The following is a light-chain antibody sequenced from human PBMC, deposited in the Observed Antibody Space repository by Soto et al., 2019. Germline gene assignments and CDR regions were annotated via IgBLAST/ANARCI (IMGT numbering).Light chain of an antibody. CDR2: WAP. Sequence: DVVMTQSPDSLAVSLGERATINCKSSQNLLYNSNNKNYLAWYQQRPGQPPKLLIYWAPTRESGVPDRFSGSGSGTDFTLTISSLQAADVAVYYCQQYYSTPPTFGQGTKVEIK. CDR1: QNLLYNSNNKNY. J-gene: IGKJ1*01. V-gene: IGKV4-1*01. CDR3: QQYYSTPPT.